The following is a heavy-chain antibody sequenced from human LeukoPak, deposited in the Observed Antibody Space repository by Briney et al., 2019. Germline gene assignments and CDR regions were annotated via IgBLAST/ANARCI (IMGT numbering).Heavy chain of an antibody. CDR3: ARDYYDSSGYYSGNWFDP. CDR1: GGSISSSNW. Sequence: PSGTLSLTCAVSGGSISSSNWWSWVRQPPGKGLEWIGEIYHSGSTNYNPSLKSRVTISVDKSKNQFSLKLSSVTAADTAVYYCARDYYDSSGYYSGNWFDPWGQGTLVTVSS. V-gene: IGHV4-4*02. J-gene: IGHJ5*02. D-gene: IGHD3-22*01. CDR2: IYHSGST.